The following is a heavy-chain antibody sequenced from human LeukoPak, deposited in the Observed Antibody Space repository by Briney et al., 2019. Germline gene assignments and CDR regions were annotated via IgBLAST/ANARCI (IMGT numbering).Heavy chain of an antibody. Sequence: ETLSLTCAVSGGSISSSNWWSWVRQAPGKGLEWVANIKGDGSYKYYVDSVKGRFTISRDNAKSSLYLQMNTLRAEDTAVYYCATSSDSSGNDWGQGTLVTVSS. V-gene: IGHV3-7*03. CDR1: GGSISSSNW. CDR2: IKGDGSYK. J-gene: IGHJ4*02. CDR3: ATSSDSSGND. D-gene: IGHD3-22*01.